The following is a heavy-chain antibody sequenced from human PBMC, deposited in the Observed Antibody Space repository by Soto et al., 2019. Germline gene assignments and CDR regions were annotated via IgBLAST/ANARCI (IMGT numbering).Heavy chain of an antibody. Sequence: QVQLVESGGGVVQPGRSLRLSCAASGFTFSSYAMHWVRRAPGKGLEWMAVMSYDGSNKYYADSVKGRFTIPRDNSKNTLHLKMNRLRPEDTALYYCARDGGAYWGQGTLVIVSS. CDR2: MSYDGSNK. CDR1: GFTFSSYA. CDR3: ARDGGAY. V-gene: IGHV3-30-3*01. D-gene: IGHD3-16*01. J-gene: IGHJ4*02.